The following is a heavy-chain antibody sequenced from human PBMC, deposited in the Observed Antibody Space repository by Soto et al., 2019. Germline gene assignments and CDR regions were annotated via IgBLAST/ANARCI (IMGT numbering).Heavy chain of an antibody. V-gene: IGHV3-48*03. Sequence: WGSLVVGCVSSGFSFSGYEMNWVRQFPGEGLEWVAYIARDGETTFYADSVEGRFVVSRDNAKNSLFLQMDRLTGDDTAVYFCARDNPTAELDYWGQGSMVTVSS. J-gene: IGHJ4*02. D-gene: IGHD1-1*01. CDR2: IARDGETT. CDR1: GFSFSGYE. CDR3: ARDNPTAELDY.